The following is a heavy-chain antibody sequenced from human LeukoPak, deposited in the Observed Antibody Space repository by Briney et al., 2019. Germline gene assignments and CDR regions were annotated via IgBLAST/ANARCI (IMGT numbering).Heavy chain of an antibody. CDR3: ARITYYFDSSGYLAF. J-gene: IGHJ4*02. CDR1: GYTFTGYY. D-gene: IGHD3-22*01. Sequence: ASVKVSCKASGYTFTGYYMHWVRQAPGQGLEWMGWINPNSGGTNYAQKFQDSVTMTRDTSISTAYMELSRLRSDDTAVYYCARITYYFDSSGYLAFWGQGTLVTVSS. CDR2: INPNSGGT. V-gene: IGHV1-2*02.